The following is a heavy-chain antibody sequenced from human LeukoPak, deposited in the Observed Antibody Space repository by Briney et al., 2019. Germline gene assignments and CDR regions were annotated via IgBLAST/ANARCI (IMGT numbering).Heavy chain of an antibody. CDR1: GFTLSSYG. Sequence: PGGPLRLSCAASGFTLSSYGMHWVRQAPGKGLEWVAFIRYDGSNKYYADSVKGRFTISRDNSKNTLYLQMNSLRAEDTAVYYCAKAGTYCSSTSCSFDYWGQGTLVTVSS. CDR2: IRYDGSNK. J-gene: IGHJ4*02. CDR3: AKAGTYCSSTSCSFDY. D-gene: IGHD2-2*01. V-gene: IGHV3-30*02.